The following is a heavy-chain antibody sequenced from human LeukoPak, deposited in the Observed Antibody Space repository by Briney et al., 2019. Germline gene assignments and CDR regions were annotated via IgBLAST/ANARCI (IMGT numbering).Heavy chain of an antibody. J-gene: IGHJ3*02. CDR3: ARFIETAPIDAFDI. Sequence: RXXXXXXXEXXGRIYTSGSTNYNPSLESRVTMSVDTSKNQFSLKLSSVTAADTAVYYCARFIETAPIDAFDIWGQGTMVTVSS. D-gene: IGHD3-16*02. CDR2: IYTSGST. V-gene: IGHV4-4*07.